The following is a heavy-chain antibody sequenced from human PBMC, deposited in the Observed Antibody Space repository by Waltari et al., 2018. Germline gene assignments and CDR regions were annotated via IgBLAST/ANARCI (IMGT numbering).Heavy chain of an antibody. CDR3: AMATVFWSGYYPYYYMDV. CDR2: MNPNSGNT. D-gene: IGHD3-3*01. Sequence: QVPLVQSGAEVKKPGASVKVYCKASGYTCTSSDIHWVRHAPGPGLEWMGWMNPNSGNTGYAQKFQGRVTMTRNTSISTAYMELSSLRSEDTAVYYCAMATVFWSGYYPYYYMDVWGKGTTVTVSS. CDR1: GYTCTSSD. J-gene: IGHJ6*03. V-gene: IGHV1-8*01.